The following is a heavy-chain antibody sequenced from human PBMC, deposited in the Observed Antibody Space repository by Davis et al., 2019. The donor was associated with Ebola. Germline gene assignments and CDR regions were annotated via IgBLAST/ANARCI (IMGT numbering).Heavy chain of an antibody. CDR2: ISGSGGST. J-gene: IGHJ6*04. D-gene: IGHD3-3*01. CDR3: AKSGLSFGVVKYHYGMDV. Sequence: GGSLRLSCAASGVTVSSNYMSWVRQAPGKGLEWVSAISGSGGSTYYADSVKGRFTISRDNSKKTLYLQMNSLRAEDTAVYYCAKSGLSFGVVKYHYGMDVWGKGTTVTVSS. CDR1: GVTVSSNY. V-gene: IGHV3-23*01.